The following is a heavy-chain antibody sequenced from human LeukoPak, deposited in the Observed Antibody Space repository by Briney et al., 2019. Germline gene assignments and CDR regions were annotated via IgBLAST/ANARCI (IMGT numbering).Heavy chain of an antibody. J-gene: IGHJ4*02. Sequence: SVKVSCKASGGTFSSYAISWVRQAPGQGLEWMGGIIPIFGTANYAQKFQGRVTITADESTNTAYMELSSLRSEDTAVYYCARGGYYDILTGYPHPFDYWGQGTLVTVSS. V-gene: IGHV1-69*01. D-gene: IGHD3-9*01. CDR1: GGTFSSYA. CDR3: ARGGYYDILTGYPHPFDY. CDR2: IIPIFGTA.